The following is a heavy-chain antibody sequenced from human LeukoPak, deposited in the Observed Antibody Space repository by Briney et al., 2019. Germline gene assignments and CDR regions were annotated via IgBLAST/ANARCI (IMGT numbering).Heavy chain of an antibody. J-gene: IGHJ4*02. V-gene: IGHV4-61*01. CDR3: ARFLAVAGPVDY. CDR2: IYYSGST. Sequence: SETLSLTCTVSGGSISSGSYYWSWIRQPPGKGLEWIGYIYYSGSTNYNPSLKSRVTISVDTSKNQFSLKLSSVTAADTAVYYCARFLAVAGPVDYWGQGTLVTVSS. D-gene: IGHD6-19*01. CDR1: GGSISSGSYY.